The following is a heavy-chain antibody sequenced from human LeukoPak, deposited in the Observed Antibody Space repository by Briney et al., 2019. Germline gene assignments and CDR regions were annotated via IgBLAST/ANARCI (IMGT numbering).Heavy chain of an antibody. CDR2: INPNSGGT. D-gene: IGHD3-16*01. J-gene: IGHJ4*02. CDR1: GYTFTDYY. V-gene: IGHV1-2*02. CDR3: ARITGTTFGFSDY. Sequence: ASVKVSCKASGYTFTDYYMHWVRQAPGQGLEWIGWINPNSGGTNYAQKFQGRVTMTRDTSISTAYMELSRLRSDDTAVYYCARITGTTFGFSDYWGQGTLVTVSS.